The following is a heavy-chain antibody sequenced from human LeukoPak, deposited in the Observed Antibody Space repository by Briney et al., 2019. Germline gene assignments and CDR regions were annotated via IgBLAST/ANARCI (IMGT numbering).Heavy chain of an antibody. CDR1: GFTFSNYA. D-gene: IGHD5-18*01. V-gene: IGHV3-23*03. CDR2: IYSGGST. Sequence: GGSLRLSCAASGFTFSNYAMSWVRQAPGKGLEWVSVIYSGGSTYYADSVKGRFTISRDNSKNTLYLQMNSLRAEDSAVYYCTSAYSYGFDYWGQGTLVTVSS. CDR3: TSAYSYGFDY. J-gene: IGHJ4*02.